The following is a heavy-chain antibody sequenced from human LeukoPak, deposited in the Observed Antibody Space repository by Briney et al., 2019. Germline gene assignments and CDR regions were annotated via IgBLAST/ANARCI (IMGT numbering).Heavy chain of an antibody. Sequence: SETLSLTCIVSGASISHDYWSWVRQPAGKGLEWVGRVYSSGTNYNPSLKSRVTMSLDTSNNQFSLKLTSVTAADTAVYYCARAPGAWRDYYMDVWGKGTTVTVSS. D-gene: IGHD3-3*01. V-gene: IGHV4-4*07. CDR2: VYSSGT. J-gene: IGHJ6*03. CDR1: GASISHDY. CDR3: ARAPGAWRDYYMDV.